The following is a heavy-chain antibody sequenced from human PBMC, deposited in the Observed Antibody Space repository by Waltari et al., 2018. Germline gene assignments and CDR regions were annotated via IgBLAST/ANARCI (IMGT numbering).Heavy chain of an antibody. CDR3: ARLNGWVAAGTRGSYYYYMDV. D-gene: IGHD6-13*01. Sequence: QLQLQESGPGLGKPSETLSLTCTVAGGSISSSSYYWGWTRHPPGKGRDWIGGIYYRWRTYYNPSLKSRVTISVDTSKNQFSLKLSSVTAADTAVYYCARLNGWVAAGTRGSYYYYMDVWGKGTTVTVSS. J-gene: IGHJ6*03. CDR2: IYYRWRT. CDR1: GGSISSSSYY. V-gene: IGHV4-39*01.